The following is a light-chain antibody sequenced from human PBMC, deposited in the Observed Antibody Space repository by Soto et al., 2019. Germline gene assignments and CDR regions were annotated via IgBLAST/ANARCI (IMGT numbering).Light chain of an antibody. CDR1: SSDVGSYNL. V-gene: IGLV2-23*02. Sequence: QSALTQPASVSGSPGQSITISSTGTSSDVGSYNLVSWYQQLPGKAPKVIICEVNKRPSGVSYRFSGSKSGNTASLTISGLQTEDEADYYCCSYAGTVAYVFGTGTRSPS. CDR3: CSYAGTVAYV. CDR2: EVN. J-gene: IGLJ1*01.